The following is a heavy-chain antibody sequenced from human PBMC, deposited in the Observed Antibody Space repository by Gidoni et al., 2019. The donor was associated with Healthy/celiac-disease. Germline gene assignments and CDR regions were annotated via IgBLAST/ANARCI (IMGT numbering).Heavy chain of an antibody. CDR3: ARDGKSSTSCYGECTVTTPRKYFDY. Sequence: QVQLVESGGGVVQPGRSLRLSCAASGFAFSSYGLHWVRPAPGKGLEGVAVIWYDGSNKYYADSVKGRFTISRDNSKNTLYLQMNSLRAEDTAVYYCARDGKSSTSCYGECTVTTPRKYFDYWGQGTLVTVSS. J-gene: IGHJ4*02. CDR2: IWYDGSNK. D-gene: IGHD2-2*01. V-gene: IGHV3-33*08. CDR1: GFAFSSYG.